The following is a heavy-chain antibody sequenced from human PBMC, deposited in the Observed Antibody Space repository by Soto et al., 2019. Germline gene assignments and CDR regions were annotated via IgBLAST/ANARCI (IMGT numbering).Heavy chain of an antibody. Sequence: QTLSLTCAISGDSVSSNSAAWNWIRQSPSGGLEWLGRTYYRSKFYSHYAVSVRSRIIIKPDTSKNQFSLQLNSVTPEDTAVYYCARIVGSSEQDYWGQGTLVTVSS. V-gene: IGHV6-1*01. D-gene: IGHD6-13*01. CDR1: GDSVSSNSAA. CDR2: TYYRSKFYS. CDR3: ARIVGSSEQDY. J-gene: IGHJ4*02.